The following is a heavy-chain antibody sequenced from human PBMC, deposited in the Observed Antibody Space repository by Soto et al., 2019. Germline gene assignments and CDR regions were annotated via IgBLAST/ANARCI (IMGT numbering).Heavy chain of an antibody. Sequence: PGGSLRLSCAASGFTFSIYWMSWVRQAQGKGLEWVANIKQDGSEKYYVDSVKGRFTISRDNAKNSLYLQMNSLRAEDTAVYYCARVQLPSWGQGYYYGMDVWGQGTTVTVSS. CDR3: ARVQLPSWGQGYYYGMDV. J-gene: IGHJ6*02. V-gene: IGHV3-7*05. CDR1: GFTFSIYW. CDR2: IKQDGSEK. D-gene: IGHD2-2*01.